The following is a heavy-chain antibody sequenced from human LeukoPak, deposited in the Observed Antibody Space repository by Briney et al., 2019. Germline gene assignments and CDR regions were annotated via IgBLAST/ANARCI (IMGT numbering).Heavy chain of an antibody. J-gene: IGHJ3*02. Sequence: SETLSLTCTVSGDSISSNSYQWGWIRQPPGKGLEWIGSIYYSGNTYYNPSLKSRVNMSVDTSKNQFSLKLGSVTAADTAVYYCARNYMGYAFDIWGQGTMVTVSS. V-gene: IGHV4-39*07. CDR2: IYYSGNT. CDR1: GDSISSNSYQ. CDR3: ARNYMGYAFDI. D-gene: IGHD1-7*01.